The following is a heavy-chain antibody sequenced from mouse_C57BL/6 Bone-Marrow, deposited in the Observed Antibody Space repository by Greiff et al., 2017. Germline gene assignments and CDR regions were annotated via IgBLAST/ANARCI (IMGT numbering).Heavy chain of an antibody. J-gene: IGHJ2*01. Sequence: VQLQQSGAELVKPGASVKLSCKASGYTFTSYWMHWVKQRPGQGLEWIGMIHPNSGSTNYNEKFKSKATLTVDKSSSTAYMQLISLTSEDSAVYYCARSHYSNYFDYWGQGTTLTVSS. V-gene: IGHV1-64*01. CDR2: IHPNSGST. CDR3: ARSHYSNYFDY. D-gene: IGHD2-5*01. CDR1: GYTFTSYW.